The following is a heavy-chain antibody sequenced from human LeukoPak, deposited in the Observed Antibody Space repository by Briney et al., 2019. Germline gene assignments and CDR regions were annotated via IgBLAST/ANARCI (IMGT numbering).Heavy chain of an antibody. CDR2: IYTSGKS. J-gene: IGHJ4*02. D-gene: IGHD5-12*01. CDR3: ARDVGDSGYNYMFDS. Sequence: SETLSLTCTVSGGSISSDYWSWTRQPAGKGLEWIGRIYTSGKSNCNPSLKSRVTMSVDTSKNQFSLKLNSVTAADTAVYYCARDVGDSGYNYMFDSWGQGTLVTVS. V-gene: IGHV4-4*07. CDR1: GGSISSDY.